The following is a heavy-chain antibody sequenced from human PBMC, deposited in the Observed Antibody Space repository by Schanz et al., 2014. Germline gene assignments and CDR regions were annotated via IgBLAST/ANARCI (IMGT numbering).Heavy chain of an antibody. V-gene: IGHV1-69*02. Sequence: QVQLVQSGAEAKKPGSSVKVSCKAPGGTFSTYTIRWVRQAPGQGLEWMGRIIPILGIANYAQKFQGRVTITADKSTFTAYMDVSSLRSEDTAVYYCSSSGAGYSSSWDFDYWGQGTLXTVSS. CDR1: GGTFSTYT. CDR2: IIPILGIA. J-gene: IGHJ4*02. CDR3: SSSGAGYSSSWDFDY. D-gene: IGHD6-13*01.